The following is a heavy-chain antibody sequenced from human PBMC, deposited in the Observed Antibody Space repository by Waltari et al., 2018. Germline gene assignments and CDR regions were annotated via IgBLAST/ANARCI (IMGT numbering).Heavy chain of an antibody. CDR2: ISWDGGST. V-gene: IGHV3-43*01. D-gene: IGHD1-20*01. CDR3: AKDHGYNWKDGGMDV. CDR1: GFTFDDST. J-gene: IGHJ6*02. Sequence: EVQLVESGGVVVQPGGSLRLSCPASGFTFDDSTMHWVRQAPGKGLEWVSLISWDGGSTYYADSVKGRFTISRDNSKNSLYLQMNSLRTEDTALYYCAKDHGYNWKDGGMDVWGQGTTVTVSS.